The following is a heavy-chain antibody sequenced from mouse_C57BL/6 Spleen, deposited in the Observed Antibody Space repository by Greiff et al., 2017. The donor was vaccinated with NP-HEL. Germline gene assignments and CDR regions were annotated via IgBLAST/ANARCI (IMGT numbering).Heavy chain of an antibody. V-gene: IGHV5-6*01. CDR3: SRQRYGSSFSY. D-gene: IGHD1-1*01. CDR1: GFTFSSYG. Sequence: EVKLMESGGDLVKPGGSLKLSCAASGFTFSSYGMSWVRQTPDKRLEWVATISSGGSYTYYPDSVQGRFTISRDNAKNTLYLQMSSLKSEDTAMYYCSRQRYGSSFSYWGQGTLVTVSA. J-gene: IGHJ3*01. CDR2: ISSGGSYT.